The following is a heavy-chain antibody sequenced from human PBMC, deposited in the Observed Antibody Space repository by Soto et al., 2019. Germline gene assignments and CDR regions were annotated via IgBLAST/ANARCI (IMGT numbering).Heavy chain of an antibody. CDR2: ISSSSSYT. J-gene: IGHJ4*02. V-gene: IGHV3-11*05. Sequence: QVQLVESGGGLVKPGGSLRLSCAASGFTFSDYYMNWIRQAPGKGLEWVSYISSSSSYTNYADSVNGRFTISKDNAKNSLYLQMNSLRAEDMAVYYCARRYDYGDYSLDYWGQGTLVAVSS. CDR1: GFTFSDYY. CDR3: ARRYDYGDYSLDY. D-gene: IGHD4-17*01.